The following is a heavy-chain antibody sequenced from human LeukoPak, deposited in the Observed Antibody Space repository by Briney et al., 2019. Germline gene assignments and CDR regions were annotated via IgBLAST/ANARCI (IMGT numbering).Heavy chain of an antibody. Sequence: GGSLRLSCAASGFTFSSYAMSWVRQAPGKGLEWVSAISGSGGGTYYADSVKGRFTIPRDNSKNTLYLQMNSLRAEDTAVYYCAKDPRAAFDIWGQGTMVTVSS. CDR1: GFTFSSYA. CDR3: AKDPRAAFDI. J-gene: IGHJ3*02. V-gene: IGHV3-23*01. D-gene: IGHD3-10*01. CDR2: ISGSGGGT.